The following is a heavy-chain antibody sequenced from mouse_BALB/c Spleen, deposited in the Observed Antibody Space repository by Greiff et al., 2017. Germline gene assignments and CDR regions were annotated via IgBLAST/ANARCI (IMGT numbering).Heavy chain of an antibody. D-gene: IGHD2-2*01. CDR3: AGEGYDYAMDY. CDR2: INPYNDGT. V-gene: IGHV1-14*01. Sequence: VQLQQSGPELVKPGASVKMSCKASGYTFTSYVMHWVKQKPGQGLEWIGYINPYNDGTKYNEKFKGKATLTSDKSSSTAYMELSSLTSEDSAVYYCAGEGYDYAMDYWGQGTSVTVSS. J-gene: IGHJ4*01. CDR1: GYTFTSYV.